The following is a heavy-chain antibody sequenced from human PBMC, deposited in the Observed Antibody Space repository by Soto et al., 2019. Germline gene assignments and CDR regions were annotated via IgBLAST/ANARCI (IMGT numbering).Heavy chain of an antibody. CDR3: ARDLIVGAAFQH. CDR1: GYTFTSYA. CDR2: INAGNGNT. V-gene: IGHV1-3*01. Sequence: GASVKVSCKASGYTFTSYAMHWVRQAPGQRLEWMGWINAGNGNTKYSQKFQGRVTITRDTSASTAYMELSSLRSEDTAVYYCARDLIVGAAFQHWGQGTLVTVSS. D-gene: IGHD1-26*01. J-gene: IGHJ1*01.